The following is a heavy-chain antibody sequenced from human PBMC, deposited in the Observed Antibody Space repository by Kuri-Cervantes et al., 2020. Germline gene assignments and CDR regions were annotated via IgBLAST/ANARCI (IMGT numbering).Heavy chain of an antibody. V-gene: IGHV3-11*04. D-gene: IGHD4-17*01. Sequence: GGSLRLSCAASEFAFSDYYMTWIRQAPGKGLEWVSHISDSGRTIYYADSVGGRFTVSRDNAKNSLYLQMNSLRGEDTAMYYCARLRDYGINWFDPWGQGTLVTVSS. CDR1: EFAFSDYY. CDR2: ISDSGRTI. CDR3: ARLRDYGINWFDP. J-gene: IGHJ5*02.